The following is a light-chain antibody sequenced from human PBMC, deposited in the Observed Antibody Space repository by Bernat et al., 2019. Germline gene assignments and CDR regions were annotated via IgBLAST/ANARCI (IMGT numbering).Light chain of an antibody. CDR2: DVN. Sequence: QSALTQPASVSGSPGQSITISCTGTTSDIGGYKYVSWYQKYPGKAPKLMIFDVNNRPSGVSNRFSGSKSGNTASLIISGLQAEDEADYYCSSYTRSNTLVFGGGTKLTVL. CDR1: TSDIGGYKY. CDR3: SSYTRSNTLV. J-gene: IGLJ3*02. V-gene: IGLV2-14*01.